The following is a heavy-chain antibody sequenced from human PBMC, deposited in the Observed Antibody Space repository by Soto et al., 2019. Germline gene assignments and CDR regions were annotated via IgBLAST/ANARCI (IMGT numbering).Heavy chain of an antibody. CDR2: IYYSGST. CDR3: ARSYQWLRDAFDI. V-gene: IGHV4-31*03. D-gene: IGHD3-22*01. Sequence: PSETLSLTCTVSGGSISSGDYYWSWIRQHPGKGLEWIGYIYYSGSTYYNPSLKSRVTISVDTSKNQFSLKLSSVTAADTAVYYCARSYQWLRDAFDIWGQGTMVTVSS. J-gene: IGHJ3*02. CDR1: GGSISSGDYY.